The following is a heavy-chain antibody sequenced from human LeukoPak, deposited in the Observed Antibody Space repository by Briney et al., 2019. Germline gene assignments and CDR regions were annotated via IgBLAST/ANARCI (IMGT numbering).Heavy chain of an antibody. CDR3: AKDLQRGYSGSGGPEY. Sequence: GGSLRLSCAASGFTFSSYGMHWVRQAPGKGLEWVAVISYDGSNKYYADSVKGRFTISRDNSKNTLYLQMNSLRAEDTAVYYCAKDLQRGYSGSGGPEYWGQGTLVTVSS. CDR1: GFTFSSYG. V-gene: IGHV3-30*18. D-gene: IGHD1-26*01. J-gene: IGHJ4*02. CDR2: ISYDGSNK.